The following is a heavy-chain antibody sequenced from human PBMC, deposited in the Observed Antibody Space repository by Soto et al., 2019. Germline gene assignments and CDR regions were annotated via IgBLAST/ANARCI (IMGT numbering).Heavy chain of an antibody. V-gene: IGHV2-5*02. J-gene: IGHJ6*02. CDR3: VHSRCGGDCLRSYSSHYHYGMDV. CDR2: IYWDGDK. D-gene: IGHD2-21*02. Sequence: QITLKESGPTLVKPTQTLTLTCTFSGFSLNTGGLGVGWIRQPPGKALEWLALIYWDGDKRYSPSLQSRLSIPKATSHNQVVLPMTNMDPVDTATYYCVHSRCGGDCLRSYSSHYHYGMDVWGQGNTVTVSS. CDR1: GFSLNTGGLG.